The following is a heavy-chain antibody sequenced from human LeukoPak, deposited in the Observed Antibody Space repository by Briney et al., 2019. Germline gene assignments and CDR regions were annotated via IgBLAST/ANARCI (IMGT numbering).Heavy chain of an antibody. CDR3: ARDALVVTVGVVWFDP. Sequence: GSLRLSWAAPGFTFSSYWMSWGRQAPGEGGEGGGNIKQDGSEKYYVDSVKGRFTISRDNAKNSLYLQMNSLRAEDTAVYYCARDALVVTVGVVWFDPWGQGTLVTVSS. V-gene: IGHV3-7*01. D-gene: IGHD2-15*01. J-gene: IGHJ5*02. CDR2: IKQDGSEK. CDR1: GFTFSSYW.